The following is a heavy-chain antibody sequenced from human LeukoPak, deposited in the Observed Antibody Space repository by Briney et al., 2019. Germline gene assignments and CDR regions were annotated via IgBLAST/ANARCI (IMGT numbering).Heavy chain of an antibody. Sequence: GGSLSLFCAASRFTFSSYWMTWVRQAPGEGLEWVANIKQDGSEKYYVGSVKGRFTISRDNTKNSLYLQMNSLRAEDTAVYYCAREGGYGGVFDYWGQGTLVTVSS. V-gene: IGHV3-7*05. CDR2: IKQDGSEK. J-gene: IGHJ4*02. D-gene: IGHD5-12*01. CDR1: RFTFSSYW. CDR3: AREGGYGGVFDY.